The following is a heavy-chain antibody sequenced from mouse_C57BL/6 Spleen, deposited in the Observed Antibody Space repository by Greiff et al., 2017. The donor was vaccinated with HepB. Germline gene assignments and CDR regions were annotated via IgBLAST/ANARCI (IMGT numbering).Heavy chain of an antibody. CDR1: GYTFTSYW. V-gene: IGHV1-64*01. Sequence: QVQLQQPGAELVKPGASVKLSCKASGYTFTSYWMHWVKQRPGQGLEWIGLIHPNSGSTNYNEKFKSKSTLTVDKSSSTAYMQLSSLTSEDSAVYYCEKGELVWFAYWGKGTLVTVAA. J-gene: IGHJ3*01. CDR2: IHPNSGST. CDR3: EKGELVWFAY.